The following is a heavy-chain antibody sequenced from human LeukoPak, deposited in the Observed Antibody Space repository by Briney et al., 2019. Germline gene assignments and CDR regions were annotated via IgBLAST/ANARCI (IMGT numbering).Heavy chain of an antibody. V-gene: IGHV1-46*01. CDR2: INPSGGST. CDR3: ARDRGELPPQGYFDY. CDR1: GYTFTSYY. Sequence: GASVKVSCKASGYTFTSYYMHWVRQAPGQGLEWMEIINPSGGSTSYAQKFQGRVTMTRDMSTSTVYMELSSLRAEDTALYYCARDRGELPPQGYFDYWGQGTLVTVSS. J-gene: IGHJ4*02. D-gene: IGHD1-26*01.